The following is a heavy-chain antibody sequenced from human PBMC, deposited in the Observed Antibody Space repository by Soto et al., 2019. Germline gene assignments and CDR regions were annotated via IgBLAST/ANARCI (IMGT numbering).Heavy chain of an antibody. CDR1: GYTFTSYD. Sequence: QVQLVQSGAEVKKPGASVKVSCKASGYTFTSYDINWVRQATGQGLEWMGWMNPNSGNTGYAQKFQGRVTMTRNTSISTAYMELSSLRSENTAVYYCARTRRDGFGRWFDPWGQGTLVTVSS. CDR2: MNPNSGNT. D-gene: IGHD3-16*01. V-gene: IGHV1-8*01. CDR3: ARTRRDGFGRWFDP. J-gene: IGHJ5*02.